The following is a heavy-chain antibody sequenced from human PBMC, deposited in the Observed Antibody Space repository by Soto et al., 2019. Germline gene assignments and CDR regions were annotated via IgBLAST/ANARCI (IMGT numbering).Heavy chain of an antibody. CDR2: ISAYNGNT. CDR3: ARDRIAVAGIYYYYYGMDV. Sequence: ASVKVSCKASGYTFTSYGISWVRQAPGQGLEWMGWISAYNGNTNYAQKLQGRVTMTTDTSKSTAYMELRSLRSDDTAVYYCARDRIAVAGIYYYYYGMDVWGQGTTVTVSS. V-gene: IGHV1-18*01. J-gene: IGHJ6*02. D-gene: IGHD6-13*01. CDR1: GYTFTSYG.